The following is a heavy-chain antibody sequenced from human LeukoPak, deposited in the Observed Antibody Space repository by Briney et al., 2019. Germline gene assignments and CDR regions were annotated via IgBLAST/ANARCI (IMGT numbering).Heavy chain of an antibody. CDR3: AKDCVNCGIVVVPAAIMGQN. CDR2: IKEDGSEK. CDR1: GFTFSSYW. D-gene: IGHD2-2*01. V-gene: IGHV3-7*01. J-gene: IGHJ4*02. Sequence: GGSLRLSCAASGFTFSSYWMSWVRQAPGKGLEWVANIKEDGSEKYYADSVKGRFTISRDNSKNTLYLQMNSLRAEDTAVYYCAKDCVNCGIVVVPAAIMGQNWGQGTLVTVSS.